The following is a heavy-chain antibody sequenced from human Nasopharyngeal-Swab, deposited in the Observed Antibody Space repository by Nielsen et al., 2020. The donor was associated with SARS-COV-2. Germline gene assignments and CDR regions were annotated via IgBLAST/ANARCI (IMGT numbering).Heavy chain of an antibody. J-gene: IGHJ3*02. CDR2: IKQGGSEQ. Sequence: GGPLRPSGAASGFPFRNYYMTWVRQPPGKGLKWVANIKQGGSEQFYVDSVKGRFTISRDDAKNSVYLQMNSLRAEDTAVYYCARESVVTGMDDATDIWGQGTMVTVSS. V-gene: IGHV3-7*04. CDR1: GFPFRNYY. CDR3: ARESVVTGMDDATDI. D-gene: IGHD2-21*02.